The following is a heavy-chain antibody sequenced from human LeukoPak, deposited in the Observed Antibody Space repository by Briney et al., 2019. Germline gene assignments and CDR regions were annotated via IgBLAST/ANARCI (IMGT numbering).Heavy chain of an antibody. CDR2: IHYTGST. CDR1: GFTFNDYY. J-gene: IGHJ5*02. CDR3: ARGGYYGSGNDFRFDP. Sequence: NSGGSLRLSCAASGFTFNDYYMSWIRQSPGKGLECIGYIHYTGSTNYNPSLKSRVTISVETSKNQFSLKLKSVTAADTAVYYCARGGYYGSGNDFRFDPWGQGTLVTVSS. D-gene: IGHD3-10*01. V-gene: IGHV4-59*01.